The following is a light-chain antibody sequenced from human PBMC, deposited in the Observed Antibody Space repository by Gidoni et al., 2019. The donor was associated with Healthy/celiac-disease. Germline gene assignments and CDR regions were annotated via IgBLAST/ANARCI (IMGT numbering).Light chain of an antibody. CDR1: SSDIGYYNY. V-gene: IGLV2-8*01. J-gene: IGLJ2*01. Sequence: QSALTQPPSASGSPGPSVTISCTGTSSDIGYYNYVSWYQQHPGKAPKLMIYEVTKRPSGVPDRFSGSKSANTASLTVAGLQAEDEGDYYCTSYAGRNILVFGGGTKLTVL. CDR2: EVT. CDR3: TSYAGRNILV.